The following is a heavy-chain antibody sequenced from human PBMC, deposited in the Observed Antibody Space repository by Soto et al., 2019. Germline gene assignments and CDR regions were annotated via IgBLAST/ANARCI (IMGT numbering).Heavy chain of an antibody. D-gene: IGHD4-17*01. CDR3: AREHDYCDYW. V-gene: IGHV3-33*01. CDR1: GFTFSSYG. J-gene: IGHJ4*02. Sequence: QVQLVESGGGVVQPGRSLRLSCAASGFTFSSYGMHWVRQAPGKGLAWVAVIWYDGSNKYYADSVKGRFTISRDNSKNTLYLQMNSLRAEDTAVYYCAREHDYCDYWWGQGTPVTVSS. CDR2: IWYDGSNK.